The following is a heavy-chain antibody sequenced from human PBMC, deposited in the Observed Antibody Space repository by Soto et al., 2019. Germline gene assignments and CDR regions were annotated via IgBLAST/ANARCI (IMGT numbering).Heavy chain of an antibody. J-gene: IGHJ4*02. Sequence: PGGSLRLSCATSGFTFSKYVIHWVRRAPGKGLEWVALISYAGKTKFYADFVKGRFIISRAWYGHTAYLLMTSLSTDETAVYYWAKEGNGWTYFDYWGQGTLVTVSS. CDR1: GFTFSKYV. V-gene: IGHV3-33*03. CDR2: ISYAGKTK. CDR3: AKEGNGWTYFDY. D-gene: IGHD6-19*01.